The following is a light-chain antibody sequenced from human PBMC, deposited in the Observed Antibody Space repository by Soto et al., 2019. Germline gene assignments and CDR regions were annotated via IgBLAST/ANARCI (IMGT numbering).Light chain of an antibody. J-gene: IGLJ2*01. CDR1: SSDIGGYNY. CDR3: SSYSSTSHVV. V-gene: IGLV2-14*01. CDR2: EVN. Sequence: QSALTQPASVSESPGQSITISCTGTSSDIGGYNYVSWYQQHPGKAPKLMIYEVNNRPSGISNRFSGSKSGNTAPLTISGLQAEDEADYYCSSYSSTSHVVFGGGTKVTVL.